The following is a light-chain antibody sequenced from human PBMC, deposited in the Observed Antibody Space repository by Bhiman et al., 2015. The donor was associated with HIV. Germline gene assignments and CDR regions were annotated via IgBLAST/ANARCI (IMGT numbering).Light chain of an antibody. CDR1: NIGSKS. CDR3: QAWDSSTASRV. CDR2: YDS. Sequence: SYVLTQPPSVSVAPGKTARITCGGNNIGSKSVHWYQQKPGQAPVLVIYYDSDRPSGIPERFSGSNSGNTATLTISRVEAGDEADYYCQAWDSSTASRVFGTGTKVTVL. V-gene: IGLV3-21*01. J-gene: IGLJ1*01.